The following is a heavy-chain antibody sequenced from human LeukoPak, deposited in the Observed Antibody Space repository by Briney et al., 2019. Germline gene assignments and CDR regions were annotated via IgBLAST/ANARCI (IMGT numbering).Heavy chain of an antibody. Sequence: SETLSLTCTVSGGSISSSSYYWGWIRQPPGKGLEWIVSIYYSGSTYYNPSLKSRVTISVDTSKNQFSLKLSSVTAADTAVYYCARRAVRGSSDIDYWGQGTLVTVSS. D-gene: IGHD6-6*01. V-gene: IGHV4-39*01. CDR2: IYYSGST. CDR1: GGSISSSSYY. J-gene: IGHJ4*02. CDR3: ARRAVRGSSDIDY.